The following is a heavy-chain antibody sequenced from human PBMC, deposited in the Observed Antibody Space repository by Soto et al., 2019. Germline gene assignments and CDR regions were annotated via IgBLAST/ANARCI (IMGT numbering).Heavy chain of an antibody. Sequence: QVQLVESGGGVVQPGRSLRLSCAASGFTFSSYGMHWVRQAPGKGLEWVAVIWYDGSNKYYADSVKGRFTISRDNSKNTLYLQMNSLGAEDTAVYYCARAVRAQRNFRGWFDPWGQGTLVTVSS. D-gene: IGHD3-10*01. J-gene: IGHJ5*02. V-gene: IGHV3-33*01. CDR1: GFTFSSYG. CDR2: IWYDGSNK. CDR3: ARAVRAQRNFRGWFDP.